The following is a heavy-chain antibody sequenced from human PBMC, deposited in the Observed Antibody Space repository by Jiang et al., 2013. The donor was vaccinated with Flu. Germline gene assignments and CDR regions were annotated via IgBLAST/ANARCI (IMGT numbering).Heavy chain of an antibody. CDR1: GYTFTSYG. V-gene: IGHV1-18*01. Sequence: GAEVKKPGASVKVSCKASGYTFTSYGISWVRQAPGQGLEWMGWISAYNGNTNYAQKLQGRVTMTTDTSTSTAYMELRSLRSDDTAVYYCASAYCSSTSCYGRGGYYYYYGMDVWGQGTTVTVSS. CDR2: ISAYNGNT. CDR3: ASAYCSSTSCYGRGGYYYYYGMDV. J-gene: IGHJ6*02. D-gene: IGHD2-2*01.